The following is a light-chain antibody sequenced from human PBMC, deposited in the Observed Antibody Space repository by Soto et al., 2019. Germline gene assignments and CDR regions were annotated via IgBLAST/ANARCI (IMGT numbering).Light chain of an antibody. CDR3: QQYNNWGT. Sequence: EIVMTQSPATLSVSPGERATLSCRASQSVSSNLAWYQQKPGQAPRLLIYGASTRATGSPARFSGSGSGTDFTLTISSLHSEDFAVYYCQQYNNWGTFGQGTKVEIK. CDR1: QSVSSN. J-gene: IGKJ1*01. CDR2: GAS. V-gene: IGKV3-15*01.